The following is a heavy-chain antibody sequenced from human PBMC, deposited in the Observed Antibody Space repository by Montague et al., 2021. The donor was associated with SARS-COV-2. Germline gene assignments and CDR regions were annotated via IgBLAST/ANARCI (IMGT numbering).Heavy chain of an antibody. CDR2: IYHSGST. Sequence: SETLSLTCAVYRGSFVVYYWSWTRQPPAKGQEWIGEIYHSGSTNNNPSLKSRVIISVDTSKNQFSLKLSSVTAADTAVYYCARRGSSVWGVTVSAEFDYWGQGILVIVSS. CDR3: ARRGSSVWGVTVSAEFDY. V-gene: IGHV4-34*01. D-gene: IGHD3-10*01. CDR1: RGSFVVYY. J-gene: IGHJ4*02.